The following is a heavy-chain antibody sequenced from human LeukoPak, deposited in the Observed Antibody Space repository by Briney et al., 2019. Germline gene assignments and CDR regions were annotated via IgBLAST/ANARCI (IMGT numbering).Heavy chain of an antibody. J-gene: IGHJ4*02. CDR1: GFTVSSNY. CDR2: ISGSGGST. D-gene: IGHD5-12*01. V-gene: IGHV3-23*01. Sequence: GGSLRLSCAASGFTVSSNYMSWVRQAPGKGLEWVSAISGSGGSTYYADSVKGRFTISRDNSKNTLYLQMNSLRAEDTAVYYCAKVSSGYDYYFDYWGQGTLVTVSS. CDR3: AKVSSGYDYYFDY.